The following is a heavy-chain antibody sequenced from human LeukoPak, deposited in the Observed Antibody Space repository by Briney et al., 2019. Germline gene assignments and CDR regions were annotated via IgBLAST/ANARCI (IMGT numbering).Heavy chain of an antibody. CDR3: AELGITMIGGV. D-gene: IGHD3-10*02. Sequence: LPGGSLRLSCAASGFTFSSYSMNWVRQAPGKGLEWVSYISSSGSTIYYADSVEGRFTISRDNAKNSLYLQMNSLRAEDTAVYYCAELGITMIGGVWGKGTTVTISS. V-gene: IGHV3-48*04. CDR2: ISSSGSTI. J-gene: IGHJ6*04. CDR1: GFTFSSYS.